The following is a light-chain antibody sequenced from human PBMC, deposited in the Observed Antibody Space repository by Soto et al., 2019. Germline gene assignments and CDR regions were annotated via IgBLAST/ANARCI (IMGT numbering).Light chain of an antibody. CDR2: DVS. CDR1: SSDVGGYNF. CDR3: SSFTSSDTLVV. J-gene: IGLJ2*01. Sequence: QAVVTQPASVSGSPGQSITISCTGTSSDVGGYNFVSWYQHHPAKAPKLMIYDVSNRPSGVSNRFSGSKSGNTASLTISGLQAEDEAHYYCSSFTSSDTLVVFGGGTQLTVL. V-gene: IGLV2-14*03.